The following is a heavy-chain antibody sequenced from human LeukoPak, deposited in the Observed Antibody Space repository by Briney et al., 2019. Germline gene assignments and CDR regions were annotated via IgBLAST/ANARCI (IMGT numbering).Heavy chain of an antibody. CDR2: IYHSGST. CDR1: GGSISSSNW. Sequence: PSETLSLTCAVSGGSISSSNWWSWARPPPGKGLEWIGEIYHSGSTNYNPSLKSRVTISVDKSKNQFSLKLSSVTAADTAVYYCARLYCSSTSCYEDNWGQGTLVTVSS. D-gene: IGHD2-2*01. V-gene: IGHV4-4*02. CDR3: ARLYCSSTSCYEDN. J-gene: IGHJ4*02.